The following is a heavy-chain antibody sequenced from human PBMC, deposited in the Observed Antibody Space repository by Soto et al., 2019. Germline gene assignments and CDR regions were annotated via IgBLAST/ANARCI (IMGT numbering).Heavy chain of an antibody. Sequence: GGSLRLSCAASGFTFSSYGMHWVRQAPGKGLEWVAVIWYDGSNKYYADSVKGRFTISRDNSKNTLYLQMNSLRAEDTAVYYCARDESLGELLFHFDYWGQGTLVTVSS. CDR1: GFTFSSYG. J-gene: IGHJ4*02. CDR2: IWYDGSNK. D-gene: IGHD3-10*01. V-gene: IGHV3-33*01. CDR3: ARDESLGELLFHFDY.